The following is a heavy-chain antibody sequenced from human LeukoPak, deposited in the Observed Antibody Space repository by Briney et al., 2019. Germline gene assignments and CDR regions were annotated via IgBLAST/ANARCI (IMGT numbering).Heavy chain of an antibody. D-gene: IGHD1-14*01. Sequence: PGGSLRLSCTASGFTFSNAWMSWVRRAPGKGLEWVSAISGSGGSTYYADSVKGRFTISRDNSKNTLYLQMNSPRAEDTAVYYCAKDDRGMPYYFDYWGQGTLVTVSS. V-gene: IGHV3-23*01. CDR2: ISGSGGST. CDR3: AKDDRGMPYYFDY. J-gene: IGHJ4*02. CDR1: GFTFSNAW.